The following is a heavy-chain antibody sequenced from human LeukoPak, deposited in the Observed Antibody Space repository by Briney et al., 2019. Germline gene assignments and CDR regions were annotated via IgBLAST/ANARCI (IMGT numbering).Heavy chain of an antibody. CDR3: ARDILPSYSGYDRTLPDY. V-gene: IGHV1-46*01. Sequence: ASVKVSCKASDYTFTSSYIHWVRQAPGQGLEWLGRINPSGDSTTYAQKFQGRVTMTRDTSTSTVYMELSSLRSEDTAVHYCARDILPSYSGYDRTLPDYWGQGTLVTVSS. CDR2: INPSGDST. CDR1: DYTFTSSY. D-gene: IGHD5-12*01. J-gene: IGHJ4*02.